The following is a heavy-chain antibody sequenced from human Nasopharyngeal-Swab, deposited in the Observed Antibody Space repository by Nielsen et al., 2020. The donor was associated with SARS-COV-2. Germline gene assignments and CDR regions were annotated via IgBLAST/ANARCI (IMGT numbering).Heavy chain of an antibody. J-gene: IGHJ4*02. CDR1: GFTVSSYG. V-gene: IGHV3-30*18. CDR2: ISYDGSNK. CDR3: AKMAGYSSSWYGSSLIDY. D-gene: IGHD6-13*01. Sequence: GGSLRLSCAASGFTVSSYGMHWVRQAPGKGLEWVAVISYDGSNKYYADSVKGRFTISRDNSKNTLYLQMNSLRAEDTAVYYCAKMAGYSSSWYGSSLIDYWGQGTLVTVSS.